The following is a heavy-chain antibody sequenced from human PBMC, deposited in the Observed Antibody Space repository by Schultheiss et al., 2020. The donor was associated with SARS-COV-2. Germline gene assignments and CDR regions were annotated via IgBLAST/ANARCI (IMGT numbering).Heavy chain of an antibody. Sequence: GESLKLSCAASGFTFRSYAMSWVRQAPGKGLEWVSYISSSGSTIYYADSVKGRFTISRDNSKNTLYLQMNSLRAEDTAVYYCARSRRRTIFGVVIRATYDSFDIWLRGTMVTVSS. D-gene: IGHD3-3*01. V-gene: IGHV3-48*01. CDR3: ARSRRRTIFGVVIRATYDSFDI. J-gene: IGHJ3*02. CDR1: GFTFRSYA. CDR2: ISSSGSTI.